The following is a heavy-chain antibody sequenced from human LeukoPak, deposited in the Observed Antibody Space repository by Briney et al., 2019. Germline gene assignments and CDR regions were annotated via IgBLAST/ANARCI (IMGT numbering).Heavy chain of an antibody. CDR2: ISDSGGRT. CDR1: GITLSNYV. Sequence: GGSLTLSCAVSGITLSNYVMSWVRQVPGKGLEWVAGISDSGGRTNYADSVKGRFTISRDNPKNTLYPQMNSLRAEHTAVYFCAKRGVVIRVILVGFHKEAYYFDSWGQGALVTVSS. CDR3: AKRGVVIRVILVGFHKEAYYFDS. D-gene: IGHD3-22*01. J-gene: IGHJ4*02. V-gene: IGHV3-23*01.